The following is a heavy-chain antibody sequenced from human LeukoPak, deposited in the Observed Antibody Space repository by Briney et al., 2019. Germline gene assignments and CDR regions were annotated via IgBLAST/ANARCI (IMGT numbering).Heavy chain of an antibody. V-gene: IGHV3-7*03. D-gene: IGHD3-22*01. Sequence: GGSLRLSCAASGFTFSSYWMSWVRQAPGKGLEWVANIKQDGSEKYYVDSVKGRFTISRDNAKNSLYLQKNSLRAEDTAVYYCAKDSRGYQDYFDYWGQGTLVTVSS. J-gene: IGHJ4*02. CDR2: IKQDGSEK. CDR1: GFTFSSYW. CDR3: AKDSRGYQDYFDY.